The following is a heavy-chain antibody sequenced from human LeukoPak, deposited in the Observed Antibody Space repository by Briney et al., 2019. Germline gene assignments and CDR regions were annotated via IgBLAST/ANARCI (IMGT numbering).Heavy chain of an antibody. V-gene: IGHV4-34*01. CDR1: GGSFSGYY. CDR2: INHSGST. CDR3: ARLYVQLLHYYYYMDV. Sequence: SETLSLTCAVYGGSFSGYYWSWIRQPPGKGLEWIGEINHSGSTNYNPSLKSRVTISVDTSKNQSSLKLSSVTAADTAVYYCARLYVQLLHYYYYMDVWGKGTTVTVSS. J-gene: IGHJ6*03. D-gene: IGHD2-2*01.